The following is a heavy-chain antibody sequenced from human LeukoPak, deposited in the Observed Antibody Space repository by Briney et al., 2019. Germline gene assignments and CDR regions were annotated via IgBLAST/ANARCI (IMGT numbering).Heavy chain of an antibody. CDR2: ISSSSSYI. CDR3: ARFSSSSINY. Sequence: PGGSLRLSCAASGFTFSSYSMNWVRQAPGKGLKWVSSISSSSSYIYYADSVKGRFTISRDNAKNSLYLQMNSLRAEDTAVYYCARFSSSSINYWGQGTLVTVSS. CDR1: GFTFSSYS. D-gene: IGHD6-13*01. V-gene: IGHV3-21*01. J-gene: IGHJ4*02.